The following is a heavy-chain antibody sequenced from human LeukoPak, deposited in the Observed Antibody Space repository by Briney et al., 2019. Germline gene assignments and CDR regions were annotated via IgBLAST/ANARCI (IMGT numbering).Heavy chain of an antibody. CDR2: IHFAGST. D-gene: IGHD6-13*01. Sequence: SETLSLTCAVSGGSLSGYYWTWLRQSAGRGLEFIGRIHFAGSTNYNPSLGSRLTLSIDPSKNQISLWLSSVTAADAAVYYCARDSPDGYSHGHRYYNMDVWGKGTTVTVSS. V-gene: IGHV4-4*07. CDR1: GGSLSGYY. J-gene: IGHJ6*03. CDR3: ARDSPDGYSHGHRYYNMDV.